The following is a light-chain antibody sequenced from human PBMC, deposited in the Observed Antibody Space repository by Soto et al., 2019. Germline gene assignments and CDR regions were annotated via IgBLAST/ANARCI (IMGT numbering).Light chain of an antibody. Sequence: DIQMTQSPSSLSASVGDRVTITCRASQGISNYLVWYQQKPGNVPTLLIYAASTLPSGVPSRFSGSGSGTDFTLTISSLQPEDVAAYYCQHYDGAPWTFGQGTKVEIK. V-gene: IGKV1-27*01. CDR2: AAS. CDR1: QGISNY. CDR3: QHYDGAPWT. J-gene: IGKJ1*01.